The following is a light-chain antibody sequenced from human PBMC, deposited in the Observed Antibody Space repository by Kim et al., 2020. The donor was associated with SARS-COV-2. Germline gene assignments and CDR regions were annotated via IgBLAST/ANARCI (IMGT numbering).Light chain of an antibody. CDR1: SSNIGAGYD. CDR3: QSYDTSLRGSV. Sequence: QRVTIDGTGSSSNIGAGYDVHWYQRVPGTVPRRLIYGNIKRPSGIPDRFSASKSGSSASLAITGLHAEDEAEYFCQSYDTSLRGSVFGGGTQLTVL. J-gene: IGLJ2*01. CDR2: GNI. V-gene: IGLV1-40*01.